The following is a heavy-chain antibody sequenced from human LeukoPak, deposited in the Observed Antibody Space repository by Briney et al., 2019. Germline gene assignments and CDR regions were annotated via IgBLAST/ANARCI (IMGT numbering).Heavy chain of an antibody. CDR2: INPDTGFT. J-gene: IGHJ4*02. D-gene: IGHD6-13*01. CDR3: APTPEAYTSNWNV. CDR1: GYRFSDDY. Sequence: ASVKVSCEASGYRFSDDYMQWVRQAPGQGLEWMGWINPDTGFTNYAQKFQGRVIMTRDTPISTAYLEVRRLRSDDTAVYYCAPTPEAYTSNWNVWGQGTLVTVSS. V-gene: IGHV1-2*02.